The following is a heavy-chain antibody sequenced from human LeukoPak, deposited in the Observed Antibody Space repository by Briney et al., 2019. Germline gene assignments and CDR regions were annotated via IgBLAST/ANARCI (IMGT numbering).Heavy chain of an antibody. CDR2: IHSTGGRT. J-gene: IGHJ4*02. D-gene: IGHD6-19*01. V-gene: IGHV3-23*01. Sequence: GGSLRLSCAASGFTFSKYAMSWVRQAPGKGLEWVSGIHSTGGRTFYPDSVQGRFTVSRDNSKNTLDLLMNSLRVDDTAVYYCAKDLGGGRGWAFDDWGQGTLVTVSS. CDR3: AKDLGGGRGWAFDD. CDR1: GFTFSKYA.